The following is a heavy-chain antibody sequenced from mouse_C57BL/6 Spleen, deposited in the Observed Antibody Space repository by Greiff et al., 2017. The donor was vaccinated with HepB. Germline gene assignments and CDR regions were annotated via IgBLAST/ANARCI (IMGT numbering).Heavy chain of an antibody. V-gene: IGHV1-82*01. Sequence: VQLVESGPELVKPGASVKISCKASGYAFSSSWMNWVKQRPGKGLEWIGRIYPGDGDTNYNGKFKGKATLTADKSSSTAYMQLSSLTSEDSAVYFCARYWGPPYWYFDVWGTGTTVTVSS. CDR1: GYAFSSSW. CDR3: ARYWGPPYWYFDV. J-gene: IGHJ1*03. D-gene: IGHD4-1*01. CDR2: IYPGDGDT.